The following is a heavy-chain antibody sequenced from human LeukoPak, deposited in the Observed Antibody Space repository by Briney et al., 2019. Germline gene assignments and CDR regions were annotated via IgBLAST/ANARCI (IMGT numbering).Heavy chain of an antibody. CDR2: IYYSGST. CDR3: ARVTAYSSSWYSVDY. Sequence: SETLSLTCTVSGGSISSGDYYWSWIRQPPGKGLEWIGYIYYSGSTYYNPSLKSRVTISVDTSKNQFSLKLSSVTAADTAVYYCARVTAYSSSWYSVDYWGQGTLVTVSS. D-gene: IGHD6-13*01. CDR1: GGSISSGDYY. J-gene: IGHJ4*02. V-gene: IGHV4-30-4*08.